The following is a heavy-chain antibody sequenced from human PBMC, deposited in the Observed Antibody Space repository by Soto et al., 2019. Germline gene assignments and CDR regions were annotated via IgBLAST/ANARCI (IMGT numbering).Heavy chain of an antibody. D-gene: IGHD2-8*02. Sequence: PGGSLRLSCAASGFTFSSYDMHWVRQGPGKGLEWVSSIGTAGDTYYPGSVKGRFTISRENANNSLYLQMNSLRAGDTAVYYCARDFWSLGFDPWGQGTLVTVS. CDR1: GFTFSSYD. CDR3: ARDFWSLGFDP. V-gene: IGHV3-13*01. CDR2: IGTAGDT. J-gene: IGHJ5*02.